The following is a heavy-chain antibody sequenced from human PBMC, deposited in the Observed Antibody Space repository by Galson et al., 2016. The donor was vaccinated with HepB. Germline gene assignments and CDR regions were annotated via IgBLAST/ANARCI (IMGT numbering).Heavy chain of an antibody. CDR2: IKSKTDGGTT. V-gene: IGHV3-15*01. D-gene: IGHD1-26*01. CDR3: TTYPYGSSYFRFDP. Sequence: SLRLSCAGSEIIFSTAWMSWVRQAPGKGLEWVGRIKSKTDGGTTDYAAPVKGRFTILRDDSKNTLYLQMNSLKTEDTAVYYCTTYPYGSSYFRFDPWGQGTLVTVSS. J-gene: IGHJ5*02. CDR1: EIIFSTAW.